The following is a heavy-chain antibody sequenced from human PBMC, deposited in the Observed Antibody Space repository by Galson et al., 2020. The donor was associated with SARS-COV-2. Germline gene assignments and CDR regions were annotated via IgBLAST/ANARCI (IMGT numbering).Heavy chain of an antibody. Sequence: TGGSLRLSCAASGFTFSSYAMYWVRQAPGKGLEWVAVISYDGSNKYYADSVKGRFTISRDNSKNTLYLQMNSLRVEDTAVYYCARPYSGSYYGYFDYWGQGTLVTVSS. CDR2: ISYDGSNK. V-gene: IGHV3-30-3*01. CDR3: ARPYSGSYYGYFDY. CDR1: GFTFSSYA. J-gene: IGHJ4*02. D-gene: IGHD1-26*01.